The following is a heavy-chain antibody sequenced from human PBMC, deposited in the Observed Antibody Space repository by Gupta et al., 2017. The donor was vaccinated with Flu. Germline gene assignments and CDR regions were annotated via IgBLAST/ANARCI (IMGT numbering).Heavy chain of an antibody. CDR1: GGSISSTNR. V-gene: IGHV4-4*02. CDR3: AKLSRAYYHYGLDV. CDR2: IHHSGTT. Sequence: QVQLQESGPGLVRPSGTLSLSCAVSGGSISSTNRWTWVRQPPGKGLEWIGEIHHSGTTNYNPSLKSRVAMSVDKSKKQFSLNLRSMTAADTAVYYCAKLSRAYYHYGLDVWGQGTTVTVSS. D-gene: IGHD2-15*01. J-gene: IGHJ6*02.